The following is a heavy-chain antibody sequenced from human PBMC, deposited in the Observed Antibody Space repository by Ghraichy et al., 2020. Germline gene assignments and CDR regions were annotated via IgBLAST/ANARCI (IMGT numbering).Heavy chain of an antibody. J-gene: IGHJ4*02. D-gene: IGHD3-22*01. CDR1: GFTFSSYG. Sequence: GGSLRLSCAASGFTFSSYGMHWVRQAPGKGLEWVAVISYDGSNKYYADSVKGRFTISRDNSKNTLYLQMNSLRAEETAVYYCAKGGARGDSSGYILYYFDYWGQGTLVTVSS. CDR3: AKGGARGDSSGYILYYFDY. CDR2: ISYDGSNK. V-gene: IGHV3-30*18.